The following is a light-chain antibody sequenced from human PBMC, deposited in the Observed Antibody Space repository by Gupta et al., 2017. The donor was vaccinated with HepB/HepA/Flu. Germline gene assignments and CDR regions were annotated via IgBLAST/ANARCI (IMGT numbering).Light chain of an antibody. CDR1: SSDVGGYNY. CDR3: SSYTSSSTWV. CDR2: DVS. Sequence: QSALTKPASVSGSPGQSITISCTGTSSDVGGYNYVSWYQQHPGKAPKLMIYDVSNRPSGVSNRFSGSKSGNTASLTISGLQAEDEADYYCSSYTSSSTWVFGGGTKLTV. J-gene: IGLJ3*02. V-gene: IGLV2-14*01.